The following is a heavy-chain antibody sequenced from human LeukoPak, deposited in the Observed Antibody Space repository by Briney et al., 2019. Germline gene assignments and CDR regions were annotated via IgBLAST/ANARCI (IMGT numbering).Heavy chain of an antibody. CDR1: GGSFSGYY. D-gene: IGHD3-16*01. CDR3: ARDPLYYDYVDYYFDY. V-gene: IGHV4-34*01. J-gene: IGHJ4*02. CDR2: INHSGST. Sequence: SETLSLTCAVYGGSFSGYYWSWIRQPPGKGLEWIGEINHSGSTNYNPSLKSRVTISVDTSKNQFSLKLSSVTAADTAVYYCARDPLYYDYVDYYFDYWGQGTLVTVSS.